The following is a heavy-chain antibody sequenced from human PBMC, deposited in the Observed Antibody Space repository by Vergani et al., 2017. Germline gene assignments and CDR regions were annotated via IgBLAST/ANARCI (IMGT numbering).Heavy chain of an antibody. CDR2: ISGSGGST. Sequence: EVQLLESGGGLVQPGGSLRLSCAASGFTFSSYAMSWVRQAPGKGLEWVSAISGSGGSTYYADSVKGRFTIARDKSKNTLYLQMNSLRAEDRAVYYCAKLALDFYYMDVWGKGTTVTVSS. CDR3: AKLALDFYYMDV. J-gene: IGHJ6*03. CDR1: GFTFSSYA. V-gene: IGHV3-23*01.